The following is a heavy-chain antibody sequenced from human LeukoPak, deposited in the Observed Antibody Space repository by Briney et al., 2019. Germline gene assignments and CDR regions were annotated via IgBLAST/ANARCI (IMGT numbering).Heavy chain of an antibody. CDR1: GGSISSYY. CDR3: ARAGVVVVAATTLFDY. Sequence: SETLSLTCTVSGGSISSYYWSWTRQPPGKGLEWIGYIYYSGSTNYNPSLKSRVTISVDTSKNQFSLKLSSVTAADTAVYYCARAGVVVVAATTLFDYWGQGSLVTVSS. V-gene: IGHV4-59*08. J-gene: IGHJ4*02. CDR2: IYYSGST. D-gene: IGHD2-15*01.